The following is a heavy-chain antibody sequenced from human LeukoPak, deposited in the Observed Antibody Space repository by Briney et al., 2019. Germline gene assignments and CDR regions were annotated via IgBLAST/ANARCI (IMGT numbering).Heavy chain of an antibody. Sequence: SETLSLTCTVSGGSISSYYWSWIRQPPGKGLEWIGYIYYSGSTNYNPSLKSRVTMSVDTSKNQFSLKLSSVTAADTAVYYCARGVDTAMGFDYWGQGTLVTVSS. V-gene: IGHV4-59*01. CDR1: GGSISSYY. J-gene: IGHJ4*02. CDR2: IYYSGST. CDR3: ARGVDTAMGFDY. D-gene: IGHD5-18*01.